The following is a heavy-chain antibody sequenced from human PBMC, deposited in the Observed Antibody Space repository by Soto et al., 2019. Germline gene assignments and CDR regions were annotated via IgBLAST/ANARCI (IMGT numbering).Heavy chain of an antibody. CDR3: ARGDCSGGSCYGIDV. D-gene: IGHD2-15*01. CDR2: ISNSDSSI. J-gene: IGHJ6*02. V-gene: IGHV3-48*02. CDR1: GFAFSSYE. Sequence: GGSLRLSCSASGFAFSSYEMNWVRQSPERGLEWISYISNSDSSIYYADSVRGRFTISRDDAKNSVFLQMSSLRDDDTAVYYCARGDCSGGSCYGIDVWGRGTTVTVSS.